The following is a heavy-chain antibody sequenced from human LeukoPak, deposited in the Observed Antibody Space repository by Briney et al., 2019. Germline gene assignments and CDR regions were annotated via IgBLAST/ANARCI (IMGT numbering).Heavy chain of an antibody. D-gene: IGHD2-2*01. CDR1: GGTFSSYA. V-gene: IGHV1-69*01. J-gene: IGHJ4*02. CDR2: IIPIFGTA. CDR3: ASPYCSSTSCYYFDY. Sequence: ASVKVSCKASGGTFSSYAISWVRQAPGQGLEWMGGIIPIFGTANYAQKFQGRVTITADESTSSAYMELSSLRSEDTAVYYCASPYCSSTSCYYFDYWGQGTLVTVSS.